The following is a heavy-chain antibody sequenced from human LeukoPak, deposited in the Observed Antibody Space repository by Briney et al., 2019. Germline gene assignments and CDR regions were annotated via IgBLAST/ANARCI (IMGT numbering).Heavy chain of an antibody. CDR1: GFTFSSYW. V-gene: IGHV3-7*03. D-gene: IGHD1-26*01. CDR3: AKNMGRWELESFQH. CDR2: IKQDGSEK. J-gene: IGHJ1*01. Sequence: PGGSLRLSCAASGFTFSSYWMNWVRQAPGKGLEWVANIKQDGSEKYYVDSVKGRFTISRDNSKNTLYLQMNSLRAEDTAVYYCAKNMGRWELESFQHWGQGTLVTVSS.